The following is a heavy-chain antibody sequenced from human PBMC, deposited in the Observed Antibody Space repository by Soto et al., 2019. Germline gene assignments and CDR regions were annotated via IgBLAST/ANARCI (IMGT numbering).Heavy chain of an antibody. CDR3: GGVSVGS. D-gene: IGHD6-19*01. Sequence: GGSLRLSCATSGFSFSSFAMHWVRQAPGRGLEWLALTSYDGSDQYYADSVKGRFTISRHNSKNTLYLQMSSLRAEDTAVYYCGGVSVGSWGQGTLVTVS. CDR2: TSYDGSDQ. V-gene: IGHV3-30-3*01. CDR1: GFSFSSFA. J-gene: IGHJ5*02.